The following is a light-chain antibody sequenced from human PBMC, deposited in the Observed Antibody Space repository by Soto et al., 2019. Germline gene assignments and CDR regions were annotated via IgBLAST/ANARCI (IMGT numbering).Light chain of an antibody. CDR1: QSVGSW. J-gene: IGKJ1*01. CDR3: QQRHWPWT. V-gene: IGKV3-11*01. Sequence: EIVLTQSPATLSLSPGERATLSCRASQSVGSWLAWYQQKPGQPPRLLIYDVSNRATGIPARFSGSGSGTDFTLTISSLDHEDFAVYYCQQRHWPWTFGQGTTVEVK. CDR2: DVS.